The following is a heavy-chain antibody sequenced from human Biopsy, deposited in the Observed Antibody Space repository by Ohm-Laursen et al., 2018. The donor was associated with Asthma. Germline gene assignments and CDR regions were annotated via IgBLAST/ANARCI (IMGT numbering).Heavy chain of an antibody. D-gene: IGHD3-3*01. J-gene: IGHJ4*02. CDR1: GYSISNGGYY. CDR2: IYHRGNT. Sequence: PSQTLSLTCSVSGYSISNGGYYWTWVRQRPGKGLEWIGNIYHRGNTKYNPSLKSRLSFSVDTSKNQFSLKLSSVTAADTAIYFCARDYYDFWNRSVYTYFGMDVWGQGTLVTVSS. V-gene: IGHV4-31*03. CDR3: ARDYYDFWNRSVYTYFGMDV.